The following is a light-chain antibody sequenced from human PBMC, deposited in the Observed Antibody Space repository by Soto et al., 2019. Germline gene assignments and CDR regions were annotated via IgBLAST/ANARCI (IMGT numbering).Light chain of an antibody. CDR3: QQRSVWPIT. CDR1: QSISRY. V-gene: IGKV3-11*01. Sequence: IVLTQSPGTLSLSPGERTTLSCRASQSISRYLAWYQQKPGQGPRLLIYGASSRATGTPDRFSGSGSGTEFTLTISSLEPEDFAVYYCQQRSVWPITFGQGTRLEIK. J-gene: IGKJ5*01. CDR2: GAS.